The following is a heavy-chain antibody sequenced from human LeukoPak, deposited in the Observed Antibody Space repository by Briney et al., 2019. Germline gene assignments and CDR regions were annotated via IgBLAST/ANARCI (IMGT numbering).Heavy chain of an antibody. Sequence: SETLSLTCAVYGGSFSGYYWSWIRRPPGKGLEWIGEINHSGSTNYNPSLKSRVTISVDTSKNQFSLKLSSVTAADTAVYYCATGRITMTNVSWTWFDPWGQGTLVTVSS. V-gene: IGHV4-34*01. D-gene: IGHD3-22*01. J-gene: IGHJ5*02. CDR3: ATGRITMTNVSWTWFDP. CDR1: GGSFSGYY. CDR2: INHSGST.